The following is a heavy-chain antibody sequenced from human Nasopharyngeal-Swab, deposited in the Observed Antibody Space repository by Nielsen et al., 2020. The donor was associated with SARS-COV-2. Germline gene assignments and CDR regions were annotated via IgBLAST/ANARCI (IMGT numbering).Heavy chain of an antibody. V-gene: IGHV3-23*01. CDR3: AKLSPYYYGSGSSHDAFDI. D-gene: IGHD3-10*01. CDR2: ISGSGGST. Sequence: WIRQPPGKGLEWVSAISGSGGSTYYADSVKGQFTISRDNSKNTLYLQMNSLRAEDTAVYYCAKLSPYYYGSGSSHDAFDIWGQGTMVTVSS. J-gene: IGHJ3*02.